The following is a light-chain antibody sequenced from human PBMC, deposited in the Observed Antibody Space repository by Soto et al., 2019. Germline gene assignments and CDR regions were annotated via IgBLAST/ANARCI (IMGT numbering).Light chain of an antibody. V-gene: IGLV2-14*01. CDR1: SNDIGGYNY. Sequence: QSALTQPASVSGSPGQSITIPCTGSSNDIGGYNYVSWYQQHPGRAPKLVIYKASDRPSGVSTRFSASKSGNTASLTISGLHAEDEADYYCSSYSTTTTPQWVFGGGTKLTVL. J-gene: IGLJ3*02. CDR2: KAS. CDR3: SSYSTTTTPQWV.